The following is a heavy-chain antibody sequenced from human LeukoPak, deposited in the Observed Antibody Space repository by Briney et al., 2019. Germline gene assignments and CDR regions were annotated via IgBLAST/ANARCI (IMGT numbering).Heavy chain of an antibody. D-gene: IGHD6-19*01. CDR2: ISYDGSNK. Sequence: GGSLRLSCAASGFTFSSYGMHWVRQAPGKGLEWVAVISYDGSNKYYADSVKGRFTISRDNSKNTLYLQMNSLRAEDTAVYHCAKLSSGWSYFDYWGQGTLVTVSS. J-gene: IGHJ4*02. CDR3: AKLSSGWSYFDY. V-gene: IGHV3-30*18. CDR1: GFTFSSYG.